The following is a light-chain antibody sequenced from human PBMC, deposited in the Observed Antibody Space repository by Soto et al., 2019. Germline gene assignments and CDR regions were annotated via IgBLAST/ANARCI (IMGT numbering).Light chain of an antibody. V-gene: IGLV2-8*01. CDR1: SSDIGAYNY. J-gene: IGLJ3*02. CDR2: EVS. CDR3: SSYAGSNDRWV. Sequence: QSALTQPPSASGSPGQSVTISCTGTSSDIGAYNYVSWYQQHPGEAPKLMIHEVSKRPSGVPDRFSGSKSGNTASLTVSGLQAEDEADYYCSSYAGSNDRWVFGGGTQLTVL.